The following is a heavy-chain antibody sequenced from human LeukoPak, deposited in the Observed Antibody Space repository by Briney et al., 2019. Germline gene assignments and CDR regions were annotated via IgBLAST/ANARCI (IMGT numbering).Heavy chain of an antibody. J-gene: IGHJ5*02. D-gene: IGHD2-2*02. Sequence: PSQTLSLTCTVSGGSISSGGYYWSWIRQPPGKGLEWIGYIYHSGSTYYNPSLKSRVTISVDRSKNQFSLKLSSVTAADTAVYYCARGYCSSTSCYKLPYWFDPWGQGTLVTVSS. CDR2: IYHSGST. CDR3: ARGYCSSTSCYKLPYWFDP. CDR1: GGSISSGGYY. V-gene: IGHV4-30-2*01.